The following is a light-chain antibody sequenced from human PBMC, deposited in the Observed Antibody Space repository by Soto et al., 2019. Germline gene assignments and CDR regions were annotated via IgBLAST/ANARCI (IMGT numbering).Light chain of an antibody. J-gene: IGKJ2*01. CDR3: QQSYNAPRT. V-gene: IGKV1-39*01. CDR1: QSIANY. Sequence: DIQMTQTPSSLSASVGDRVTITCRASQSIANYLNWYQQKPGKAPKLLIYAASNLRSGVPSRFSGSASGTAFTLTVSSLHPEDFATYYCQQSYNAPRTFGQGTRLEIK. CDR2: AAS.